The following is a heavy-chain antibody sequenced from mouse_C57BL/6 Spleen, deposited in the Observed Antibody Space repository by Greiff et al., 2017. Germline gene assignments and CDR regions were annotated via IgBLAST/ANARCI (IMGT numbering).Heavy chain of an antibody. CDR1: GFSLTSYA. CDR2: IWTGGGT. V-gene: IGHV2-9-1*01. CDR3: ARREVYGYYAMDY. D-gene: IGHD1-1*02. Sequence: VQRVESGPGLVAPSQSLSITCTVSGFSLTSYAISWVRQPPGKGLEWLGVIWTGGGTNYNSALKSRLSISKDNSKSQVFLKMNSLQTDDTARYDCARREVYGYYAMDYWGQGTSVTVSS. J-gene: IGHJ4*01.